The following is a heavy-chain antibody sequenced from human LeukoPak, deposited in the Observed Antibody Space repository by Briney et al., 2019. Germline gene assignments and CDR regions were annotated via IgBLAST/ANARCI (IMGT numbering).Heavy chain of an antibody. V-gene: IGHV3-7*01. Sequence: GGSLRLSCSASGFTFSNFAMSWARQAPGKGLEWVAIVNQGGTQKYYVDSVKGRFTISRDNAENSLYLQMNSLRAEDTAVYYCAREHYFYYMDGWGKGTTVTVSS. J-gene: IGHJ6*03. CDR2: VNQGGTQK. CDR1: GFTFSNFA. CDR3: AREHYFYYMDG.